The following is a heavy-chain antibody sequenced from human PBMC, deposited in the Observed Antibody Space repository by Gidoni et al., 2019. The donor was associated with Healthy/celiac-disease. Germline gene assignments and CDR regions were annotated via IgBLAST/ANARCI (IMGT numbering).Heavy chain of an antibody. Sequence: QVQLVQSGAAVKKPGSSVKVSCKASGGPFSSFATSWVLQAPGQGLEWRGRIIPSSGIANYAQKFQGRVTITADKSTSTAYMELSSLRSEDTAVYYCARGPLYCSGGSCYLNLSMDYWGQGTLVTVSS. D-gene: IGHD2-15*01. CDR2: IIPSSGIA. J-gene: IGHJ4*02. CDR1: GGPFSSFA. CDR3: ARGPLYCSGGSCYLNLSMDY. V-gene: IGHV1-69*04.